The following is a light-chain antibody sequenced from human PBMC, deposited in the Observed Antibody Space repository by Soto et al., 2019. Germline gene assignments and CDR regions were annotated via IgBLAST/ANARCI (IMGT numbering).Light chain of an antibody. CDR3: QQANTFPST. J-gene: IGKJ3*01. V-gene: IGKV1-12*01. CDR1: QDILSW. CDR2: ASS. Sequence: DIQMTQSPSSVSASVGDTVTITCRASQDILSWLAWYQQKPGEAPRLLIYASSNLQSGVPSRFSGSQSGTDFTLTISSLQPEDFAIYYCQQANTFPSTFRPGTRLDIK.